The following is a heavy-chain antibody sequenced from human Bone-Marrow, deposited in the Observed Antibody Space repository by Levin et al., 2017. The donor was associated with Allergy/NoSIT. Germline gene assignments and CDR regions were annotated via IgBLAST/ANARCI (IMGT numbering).Heavy chain of an antibody. Sequence: APVKVSCKASGYTFTNYGVSWVRQAPGQGLEWVGWISAYNGNTAYAQKLQDRVSMTTDTSSATAYMELRGLRSDDTAIYYCARDPPVAAAPLLDVWGKGTTVTVSS. CDR2: ISAYNGNT. V-gene: IGHV1-18*01. CDR3: ARDPPVAAAPLLDV. D-gene: IGHD6-13*01. CDR1: GYTFTNYG. J-gene: IGHJ6*04.